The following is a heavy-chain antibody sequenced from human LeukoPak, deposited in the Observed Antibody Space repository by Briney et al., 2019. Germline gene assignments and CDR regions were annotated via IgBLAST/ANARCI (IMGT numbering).Heavy chain of an antibody. J-gene: IGHJ4*02. CDR2: ISGSGGST. D-gene: IGHD3-3*01. Sequence: GGSLRLSCAASGFTVSSNYVSWVRQAPGKGLEWVSAISGSGGSTYYADSVKGRFTISRDNSKNTLYLQMNSLRAEDTAVYYCAKGIRVVTHWGQGTLVTVSS. V-gene: IGHV3-23*01. CDR3: AKGIRVVTH. CDR1: GFTVSSNY.